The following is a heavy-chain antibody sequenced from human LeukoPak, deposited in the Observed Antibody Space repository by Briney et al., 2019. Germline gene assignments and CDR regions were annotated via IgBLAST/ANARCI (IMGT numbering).Heavy chain of an antibody. CDR2: ISGSTGSGDNT. CDR3: LRGGWGSLLDY. D-gene: IGHD6-19*01. CDR1: GFNFRNYV. J-gene: IGHJ4*02. Sequence: GGSLRLSCAASGFNFRNYVLSWVRQAPGKGLEWVATISGSTGSGDNTYYADSVKGRVTISRDQSKHTLDLQMNRLRAEDTAVYYCLRGGWGSLLDYWGQGTLVTVSS. V-gene: IGHV3-23*01.